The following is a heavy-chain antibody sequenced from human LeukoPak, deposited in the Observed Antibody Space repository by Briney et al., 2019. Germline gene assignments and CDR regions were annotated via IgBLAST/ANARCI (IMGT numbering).Heavy chain of an antibody. CDR1: GFTFSSYA. J-gene: IGHJ4*02. D-gene: IGHD3-10*01. Sequence: GGSPRLSCSASGFTFSSYAMHWVRQAPGKGLEYVSAISSNGGSTYYADSVKGRFTISRDNSKNTLYLQMSSLRAEDTAVYYCVKDALWFGESIGGDFDYWGQGTLVTVSS. V-gene: IGHV3-64D*06. CDR2: ISSNGGST. CDR3: VKDALWFGESIGGDFDY.